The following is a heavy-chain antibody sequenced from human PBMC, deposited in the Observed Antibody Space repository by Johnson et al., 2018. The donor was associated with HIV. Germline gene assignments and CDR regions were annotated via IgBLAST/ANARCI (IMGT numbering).Heavy chain of an antibody. CDR2: IRGSANTYAT. D-gene: IGHD6-6*01. V-gene: IGHV3-73*01. CDR3: AKVRVIIAAPRGGAFDI. CDR1: GFTFSSYG. Sequence: EVQLVESGGGVVQPGRSLRLSCAASGFTFSSYGMHWVRQAPGKGLEWVGRIRGSANTYATAYAASLKGSLTISRDDSTNTAYLQMNSLRAEDTAVYYCAKVRVIIAAPRGGAFDIWGQGTMVTVSS. J-gene: IGHJ3*02.